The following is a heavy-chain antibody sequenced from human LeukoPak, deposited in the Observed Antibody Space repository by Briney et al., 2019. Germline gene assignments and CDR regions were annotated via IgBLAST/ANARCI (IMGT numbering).Heavy chain of an antibody. D-gene: IGHD3-3*01. CDR2: INPSGGST. V-gene: IGHV1-46*01. CDR3: ARGNHDHHDY. CDR1: GGTFSSYA. Sequence: ASVKVSCKASGGTFSSYAISWVRQAPGQGLGWMGLINPSGGSTSYAQKFQGRVTMTRDTSTSTVYMELSSLRSEDTAVYYCARGNHDHHDYWGQGTLVTVSS. J-gene: IGHJ4*02.